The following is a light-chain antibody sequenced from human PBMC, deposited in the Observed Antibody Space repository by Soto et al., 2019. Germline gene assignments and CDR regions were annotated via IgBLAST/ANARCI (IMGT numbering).Light chain of an antibody. CDR2: AAS. Sequence: DIQMTQSPSSVSASVGDRVTITCRASQGISAWLDWYQQKPGKAPKLLIYAASSLQSGVPSRFSGSAFGTDFTLTISSMQPEDFATYYCEQANSFPITFGQGKRVEIK. J-gene: IGKJ5*01. CDR1: QGISAW. V-gene: IGKV1D-12*01. CDR3: EQANSFPIT.